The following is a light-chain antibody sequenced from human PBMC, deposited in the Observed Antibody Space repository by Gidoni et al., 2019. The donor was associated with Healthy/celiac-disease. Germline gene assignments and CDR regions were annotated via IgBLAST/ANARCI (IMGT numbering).Light chain of an antibody. CDR2: DAS. CDR3: QQYNSYSLYT. CDR1: QSISSW. V-gene: IGKV1-5*01. Sequence: IQMTQSPSTLSASVGDRVTITCRASQSISSWLAWYQQKPGKAPKLLIYDASSLESGVPSRFSGSGSGTEFTLTISSLQPDDFATYYCQQYNSYSLYTFGQXTKLEIK. J-gene: IGKJ2*01.